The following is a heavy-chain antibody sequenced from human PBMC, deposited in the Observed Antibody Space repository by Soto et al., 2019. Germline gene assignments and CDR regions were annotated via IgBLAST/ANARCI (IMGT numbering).Heavy chain of an antibody. V-gene: IGHV3-49*04. CDR2: IRSKAYGGTT. Sequence: HPGGSLRLSCTASGFTFGDYAMSWVRQAPGKGLEWVGFIRSKAYGGTTEYAASVKGRLTISRDDSKSIAYLQMNSLKTEDTAVYYCTRGPLYCSSTSCPDYWGQGTLVTVSS. CDR1: GFTFGDYA. J-gene: IGHJ4*02. D-gene: IGHD2-2*01. CDR3: TRGPLYCSSTSCPDY.